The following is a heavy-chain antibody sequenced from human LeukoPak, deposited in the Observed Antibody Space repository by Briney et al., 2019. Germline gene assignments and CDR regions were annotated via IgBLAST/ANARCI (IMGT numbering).Heavy chain of an antibody. V-gene: IGHV4-4*07. CDR1: GGSISSYY. J-gene: IGHJ4*02. Sequence: SETLSLTCTVSGGSISSYYWSWIRQPAGKGLEWIGRIYTSGTTHYNPSLKSRVTMSVDTSKNQFSLKLSSVTAADTAVYYCARVGYSSSGNYYNDRGAFDYWGQGTLVTVSS. CDR3: ARVGYSSSGNYYNDRGAFDY. D-gene: IGHD3-10*01. CDR2: IYTSGTT.